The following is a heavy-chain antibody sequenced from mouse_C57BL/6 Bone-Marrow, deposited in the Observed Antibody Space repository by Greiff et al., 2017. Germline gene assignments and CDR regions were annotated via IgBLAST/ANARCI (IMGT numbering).Heavy chain of an antibody. Sequence: QVQLQQPGAELVKPGASVKLSCKASGYTFTSYWMQWVKQRPGQGLEWIGEIDPSDSYTNYNQQFKGKATLTVDTSSSTAYMQLSSLTSEDSAVYYCARPDDYYAMDYWVQGTSVTVSS. CDR2: IDPSDSYT. V-gene: IGHV1-50*01. J-gene: IGHJ4*01. CDR3: ARPDDYYAMDY. CDR1: GYTFTSYW.